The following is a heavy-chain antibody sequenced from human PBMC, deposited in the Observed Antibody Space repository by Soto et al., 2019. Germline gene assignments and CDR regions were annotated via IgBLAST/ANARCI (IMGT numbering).Heavy chain of an antibody. Sequence: SLRLSCAASGFTFSSYGMHWVRQAPGKGLEWVAVIWYDGSNKYYADSVKGRFTISRDNSKNTLYLQMNSLRAEDTAVYYCAREPPMDYDSSGYYSLFDYWGQGTLVTVSS. D-gene: IGHD3-22*01. CDR1: GFTFSSYG. CDR3: AREPPMDYDSSGYYSLFDY. J-gene: IGHJ4*02. V-gene: IGHV3-33*08. CDR2: IWYDGSNK.